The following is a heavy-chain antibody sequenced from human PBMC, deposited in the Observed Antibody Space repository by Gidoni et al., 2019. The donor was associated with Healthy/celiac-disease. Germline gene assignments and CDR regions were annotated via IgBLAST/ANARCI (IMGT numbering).Heavy chain of an antibody. D-gene: IGHD3-22*01. CDR2: ISGSGGST. J-gene: IGHJ4*02. Sequence: AASGFTFSSYAMSWVRQAPGKGLEWVSAISGSGGSTYYADSVKGRFTISRDNSKNTLYLQMYSLRAEDTAVYYCAKDGTYYYDSSGYSQFDYWGQGTLVTVSS. V-gene: IGHV3-23*01. CDR3: AKDGTYYYDSSGYSQFDY. CDR1: GFTFSSYA.